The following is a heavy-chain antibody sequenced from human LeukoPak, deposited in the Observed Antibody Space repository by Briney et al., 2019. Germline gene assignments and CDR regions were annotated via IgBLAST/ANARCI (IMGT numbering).Heavy chain of an antibody. CDR3: ARYGKWLPYYFDY. CDR1: GGSISSYC. Sequence: SETLSLTCSVSGGSISSYCCSWIRQPAGKGLEWIGRIYTSGSTNYNPSLKSRVTISVDKSKNQFSLKLSSVTAADTAVYYCARYGKWLPYYFDYWGQGTLVTVSS. J-gene: IGHJ4*02. V-gene: IGHV4-4*07. D-gene: IGHD6-19*01. CDR2: IYTSGST.